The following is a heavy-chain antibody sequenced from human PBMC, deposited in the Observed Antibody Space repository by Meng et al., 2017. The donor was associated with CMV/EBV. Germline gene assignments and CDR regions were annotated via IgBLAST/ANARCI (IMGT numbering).Heavy chain of an antibody. CDR1: GFTFSSYW. J-gene: IGHJ4*02. Sequence: LTCAASGFTFSSYWMSWVRQAPGKGLEWVANIKQDGSEKYYVDSVKGRFTISRDNAKNSLYLQMNSLRAEDTAVYYCARQYYDILTGYYNVIGVFDYWGQGTLVTVSS. V-gene: IGHV3-7*01. CDR3: ARQYYDILTGYYNVIGVFDY. CDR2: IKQDGSEK. D-gene: IGHD3-9*01.